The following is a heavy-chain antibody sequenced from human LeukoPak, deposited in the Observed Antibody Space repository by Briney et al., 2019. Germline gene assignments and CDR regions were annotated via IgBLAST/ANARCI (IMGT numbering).Heavy chain of an antibody. D-gene: IGHD3-22*01. CDR2: ISSSSSYI. J-gene: IGHJ3*02. V-gene: IGHV3-21*01. Sequence: GRPLRLSCAASGFTFSSYSMNWVRQAPGKGLEWVSSISSSSSYIYYADSVKGRFTISRDSAKNSLYLQMNSLRAEDTAVYYCARDSVGSYYDSSGYPGAFDIWGQGTMVTVSS. CDR3: ARDSVGSYYDSSGYPGAFDI. CDR1: GFTFSSYS.